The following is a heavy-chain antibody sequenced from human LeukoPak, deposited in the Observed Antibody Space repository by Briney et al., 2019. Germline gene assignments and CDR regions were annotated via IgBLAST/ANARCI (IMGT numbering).Heavy chain of an antibody. D-gene: IGHD2-15*01. J-gene: IGHJ4*02. V-gene: IGHV3-23*01. CDR2: ISGSDGYT. Sequence: QSGESLRLSCGASGFTFSGYAMSWVRQAPGKGLEWVSGISGSDGYTYYADSVKGRFTISRDNSKNTLSLQMNSLRAEDTAVYYCAKDSVAATHLVRLSWRSHYFDYWGQGTLVTVSS. CDR3: AKDSVAATHLVRLSWRSHYFDY. CDR1: GFTFSGYA.